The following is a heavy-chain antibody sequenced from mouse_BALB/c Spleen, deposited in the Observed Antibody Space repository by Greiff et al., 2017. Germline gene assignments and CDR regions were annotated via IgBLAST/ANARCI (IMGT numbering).Heavy chain of an antibody. Sequence: EVQLVESGGDLVKPGGSLKLSCAASGFTFSSYGMSWVRQTPDKRLEWVATISSGGSYTYYPDSVKGRFTISRDNAKNTLYLQMSSLKSEDTAMYYCASVYYYGSNWYFDVWGAGTTVTVSS. CDR2: ISSGGSYT. CDR1: GFTFSSYG. V-gene: IGHV5-6*01. D-gene: IGHD1-1*01. J-gene: IGHJ1*01. CDR3: ASVYYYGSNWYFDV.